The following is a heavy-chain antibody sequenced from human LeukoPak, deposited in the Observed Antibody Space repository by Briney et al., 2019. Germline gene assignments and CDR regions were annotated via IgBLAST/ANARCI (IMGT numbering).Heavy chain of an antibody. J-gene: IGHJ4*02. D-gene: IGHD3-3*01. CDR3: ARYDFNKYFDY. CDR1: GGSISPYY. V-gene: IGHV4-59*01. Sequence: SETLSLTCIVSGGSISPYYWSWIRQPPGKGLEWIGYIYYSGSTNYNPSLKSRVTMSVDTSKNQFSLKLTSVTAADTAVYYCARYDFNKYFDYWGQGTLVTVSS. CDR2: IYYSGST.